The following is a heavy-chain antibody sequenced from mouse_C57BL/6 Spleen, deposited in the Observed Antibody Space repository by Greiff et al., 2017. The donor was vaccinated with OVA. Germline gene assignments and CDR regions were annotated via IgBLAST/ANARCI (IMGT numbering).Heavy chain of an antibody. CDR1: GYTFTSYW. V-gene: IGHV1-69*01. CDR3: ARSLQLRPRGWFAY. D-gene: IGHD3-2*02. CDR2: IDPSDSYT. Sequence: VQLQQSGAELVMPGASVKLSCKASGYTFTSYWMHWVKQRPGQGLEWIGEIDPSDSYTNYNQKFKGKSTLTVDKSSSTAYMQLSSLTSEDSAVYYCARSLQLRPRGWFAYWGQGTLVTVSA. J-gene: IGHJ3*01.